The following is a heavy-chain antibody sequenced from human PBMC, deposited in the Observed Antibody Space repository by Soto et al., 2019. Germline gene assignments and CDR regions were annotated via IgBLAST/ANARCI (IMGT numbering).Heavy chain of an antibody. Sequence: SVKVSCKASGFTFSNSAVQWVRQPRGQRIEWMGWIVVGSGHPNLAQRFQDRVTLTRDMSTGTAYMELSSLRSEDTAVYYCAADVIAVAGDFDFWGQGTPVTVSS. V-gene: IGHV1-58*01. CDR1: GFTFSNSA. CDR2: IVVGSGHP. J-gene: IGHJ4*02. CDR3: AADVIAVAGDFDF. D-gene: IGHD6-19*01.